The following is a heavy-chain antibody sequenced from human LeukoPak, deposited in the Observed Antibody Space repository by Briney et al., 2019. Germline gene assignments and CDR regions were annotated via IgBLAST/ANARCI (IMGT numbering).Heavy chain of an antibody. CDR2: VCYNGTT. CDR1: GDSISSYF. D-gene: IGHD3-16*01. V-gene: IGHV4-59*01. J-gene: IGHJ4*02. Sequence: PSETLSLTCSVSGDSISSYFWAWIRQPPGKGLEWIGYVCYNGTTNYNPSPRNRVAISIDTSKNQFSLKLNSATAADTAVYYCATSGGFNSPRHYWGQGTLVTVSS. CDR3: ATSGGFNSPRHY.